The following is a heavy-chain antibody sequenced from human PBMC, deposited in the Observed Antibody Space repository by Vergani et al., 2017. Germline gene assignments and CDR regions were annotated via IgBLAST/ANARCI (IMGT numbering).Heavy chain of an antibody. J-gene: IGHJ3*01. V-gene: IGHV1-18*04. CDR1: GYTFTSYG. Sequence: QVQLVQSGAEVKKPGASVKVSCKASGYTFTSYGISWVRQAPGQGLEWMGWISAYNGHTIYAQKFQDRVTMTADTSTSTAYMELRSLRSDDTAVYFCARVAPSNSEVTPTAFDVWGQGTMVTVSS. D-gene: IGHD1-1*01. CDR3: ARVAPSNSEVTPTAFDV. CDR2: ISAYNGHT.